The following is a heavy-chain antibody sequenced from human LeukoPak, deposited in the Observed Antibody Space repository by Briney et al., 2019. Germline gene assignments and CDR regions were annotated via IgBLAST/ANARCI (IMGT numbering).Heavy chain of an antibody. J-gene: IGHJ4*02. CDR1: GFTFSSYA. Sequence: GGSLRLSCAASGFTFSSYAMHWVRQAPGKGLEYVSAISSNGGSTYYANSVKGRFTISRDNSKNTLYLQMGSLRAEDMAVYYCASGSGSLPDYWGQGTQVTVSS. D-gene: IGHD1-26*01. V-gene: IGHV3-64*01. CDR3: ASGSGSLPDY. CDR2: ISSNGGST.